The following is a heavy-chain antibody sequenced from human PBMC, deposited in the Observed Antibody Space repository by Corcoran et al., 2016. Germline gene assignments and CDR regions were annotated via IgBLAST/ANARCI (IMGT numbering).Heavy chain of an antibody. J-gene: IGHJ4*02. CDR1: GFTFSSYS. CDR3: ARAGYYYGSGSLDY. V-gene: IGHV3-48*04. Sequence: EVQLVESGGGLVQPGGSLRLSCAASGFTFSSYSMNWVRQAPGKGLEWVSYISSSSSTIYYADSVKGRFTISRDNAKNSLYLQMNSLRAKDTAVYYCARAGYYYGSGSLDYWGQGTLVTVSS. CDR2: ISSSSSTI. D-gene: IGHD3-10*01.